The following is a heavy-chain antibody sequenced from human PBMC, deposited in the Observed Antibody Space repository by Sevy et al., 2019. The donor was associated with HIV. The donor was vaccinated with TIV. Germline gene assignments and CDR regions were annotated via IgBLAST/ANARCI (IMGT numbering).Heavy chain of an antibody. D-gene: IGHD2-2*01. V-gene: IGHV3-15*01. J-gene: IGHJ4*02. CDR3: TTDLEYQLERYYFNY. CDR2: IKSKTKDGKT. Sequence: GGSLRLSCAASEFIFTNAWMSWVRQAPGKGLEWVGRIKSKTKDGKTDYAAPVEGRFPISRDDSKKTQYLEMNSIKTEDTAVYYCTTDLEYQLERYYFNYWGQGTLVTVSS. CDR1: EFIFTNAW.